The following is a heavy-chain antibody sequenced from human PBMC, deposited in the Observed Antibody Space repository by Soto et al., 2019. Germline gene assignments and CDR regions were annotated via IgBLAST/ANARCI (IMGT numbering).Heavy chain of an antibody. D-gene: IGHD6-13*01. CDR1: GGSISSGDYY. Sequence: QVQLQESGPGLVKPSQTLSLTCTVSGGSISSGDYYWSWIRQPPGKGLEWIGYIYYSGSTYYNPSLKSRVTISVDTSKNQFSLKLSSVTAADTAVYYCARAGTLAAAGPKLEGWFDPWGQGTLVTVSS. CDR3: ARAGTLAAAGPKLEGWFDP. J-gene: IGHJ5*02. V-gene: IGHV4-30-4*01. CDR2: IYYSGST.